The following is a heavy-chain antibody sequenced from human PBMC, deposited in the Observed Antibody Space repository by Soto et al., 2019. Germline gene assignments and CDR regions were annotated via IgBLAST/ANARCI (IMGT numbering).Heavy chain of an antibody. D-gene: IGHD2-2*01. Sequence: PSETLSLTCTVSGGSISSYYWSWIRQPAGKGLEWIGRIYTSGSTNYNPSLKSRVTMSVDTSKNQFSLKLSSVTAADTAVYYCARDEYCSSTSCPPSGYYGMDVWGQETTVTVSS. V-gene: IGHV4-4*07. CDR1: GGSISSYY. CDR2: IYTSGST. J-gene: IGHJ6*02. CDR3: ARDEYCSSTSCPPSGYYGMDV.